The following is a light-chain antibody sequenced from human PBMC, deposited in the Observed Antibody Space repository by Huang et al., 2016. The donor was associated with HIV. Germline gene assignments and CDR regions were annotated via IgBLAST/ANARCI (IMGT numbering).Light chain of an antibody. CDR2: WAS. CDR3: QQYFETPLT. CDR1: QTILYSYKNKNY. V-gene: IGKV4-1*01. Sequence: DIVMTQSPDSLAVSLGERATVNCKSSQTILYSYKNKNYLAWYQQKPGQPPKLLIYWASTRESGVPDRFSGSGSGTEFTLTISSLQAEDVAVYYCQQYFETPLTFGGGTKVEIK. J-gene: IGKJ4*01.